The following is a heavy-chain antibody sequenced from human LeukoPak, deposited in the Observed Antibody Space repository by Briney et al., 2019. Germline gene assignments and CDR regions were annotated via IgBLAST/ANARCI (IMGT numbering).Heavy chain of an antibody. CDR1: GYSISSGYY. D-gene: IGHD2-2*01. V-gene: IGHV4-38-2*02. CDR3: ARGLYCSSTSCYLSWFDP. J-gene: IGHJ5*02. CDR2: IYHSGKS. Sequence: SETLSLTCSVSGYSISSGYYWDWIRQPPGKGLEWIASIYHSGKSYYNPSLKSRVTISVDTSKNQFSLKLSSVTAADTAVYYCARGLYCSSTSCYLSWFDPWGQGTLVTVSS.